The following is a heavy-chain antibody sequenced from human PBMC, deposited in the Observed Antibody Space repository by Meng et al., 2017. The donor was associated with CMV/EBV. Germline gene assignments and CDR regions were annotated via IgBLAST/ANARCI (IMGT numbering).Heavy chain of an antibody. CDR1: GFPFSNSD. V-gene: IGHV3-23*01. CDR2: ITRSGDRT. D-gene: IGHD1-26*01. Sequence: ETLSLTCAASGFPFSNSDMNWVRQAPGKGLEWVSTITRSGDRTYYADSVSGRFTISRDNSKSTLWLQMNNLRADDTAVYYCALPGQTGGYCTSWGQGALVTVSS. J-gene: IGHJ5*02. CDR3: ALPGQTGGYCTS.